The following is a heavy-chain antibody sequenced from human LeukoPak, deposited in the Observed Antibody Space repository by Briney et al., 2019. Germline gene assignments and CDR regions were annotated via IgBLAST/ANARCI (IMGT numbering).Heavy chain of an antibody. Sequence: GGSLRLSCAASGFTFSSYGMHWVRQAPGEGLEWVAVISYDGSNKYYADSVKGRFTISRDNSKNTLYLQMNSLRAEDTAVYYCAKETGESTLYYYYGMDVWGKGTTVTVSS. J-gene: IGHJ6*04. V-gene: IGHV3-30*18. CDR2: ISYDGSNK. D-gene: IGHD3-10*01. CDR1: GFTFSSYG. CDR3: AKETGESTLYYYYGMDV.